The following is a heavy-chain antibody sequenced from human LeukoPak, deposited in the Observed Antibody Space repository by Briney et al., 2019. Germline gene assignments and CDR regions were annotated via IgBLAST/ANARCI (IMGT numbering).Heavy chain of an antibody. CDR2: IYYSGST. CDR3: ARLPLRYSGGDAPLDY. D-gene: IGHD3-9*01. CDR1: GGSISSYY. J-gene: IGHJ4*02. Sequence: SETLSLTCTVSGGSISSYYWSWIRQPPGKGLEWIGYIYYSGSTNYNPSLKSRVTISVDTSKNQFSLKLSSVTAADTAVYYCARLPLRYSGGDAPLDYWGQGTLVTVSS. V-gene: IGHV4-59*01.